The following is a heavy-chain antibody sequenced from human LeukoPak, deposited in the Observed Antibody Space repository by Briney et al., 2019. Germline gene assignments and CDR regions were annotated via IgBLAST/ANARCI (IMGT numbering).Heavy chain of an antibody. J-gene: IGHJ5*02. CDR2: ISSSSSYI. CDR1: GFTFSSYS. D-gene: IGHD5-18*01. V-gene: IGHV3-21*01. Sequence: GGSLRLSCAASGFTFSSYSMNWVRQAPGKGLEWVSSISSSSSYIYYADPVKGRFTISRDNAKNSLYLQMNSLRAEDTAVYYCAREKGKNTAAHLWGQGTLVTVSS. CDR3: AREKGKNTAAHL.